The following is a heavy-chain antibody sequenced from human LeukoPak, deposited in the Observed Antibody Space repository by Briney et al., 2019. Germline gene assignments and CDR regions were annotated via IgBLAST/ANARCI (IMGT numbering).Heavy chain of an antibody. CDR2: INPNSDGT. CDR1: GYTFTGYY. D-gene: IGHD6-13*01. V-gene: IGHV1-2*02. Sequence: ASVKVSCKASGYTFTGYYMHWVRQAPGQGLEWMGWINPNSDGTNYAQKFQGRVTMTRDTSISTAYMELSRLRSDDTAVYYCARDPGQQLPKDYWGQGTLVTVSS. J-gene: IGHJ4*02. CDR3: ARDPGQQLPKDY.